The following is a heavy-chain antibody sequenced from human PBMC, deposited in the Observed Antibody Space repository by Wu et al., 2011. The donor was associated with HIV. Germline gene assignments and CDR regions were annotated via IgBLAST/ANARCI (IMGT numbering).Heavy chain of an antibody. CDR2: INPNSGGT. Sequence: SVKVSCKASGYTFTSYDINWVRQATGQGLEWMGWINPNSGGTNYAQKFQGRVTMTRDTSISTAYMELSRLRSDDTAVYYCARDGYGDYVYWFDPWGQGTLVTVSS. CDR1: GYTFTSYD. CDR3: ARDGYGDYVYWFDP. V-gene: IGHV1-2*02. J-gene: IGHJ5*02. D-gene: IGHD4-17*01.